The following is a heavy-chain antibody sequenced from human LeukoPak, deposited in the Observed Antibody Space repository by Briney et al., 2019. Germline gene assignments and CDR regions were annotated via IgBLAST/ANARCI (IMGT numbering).Heavy chain of an antibody. CDR3: ARDRRAVAGIPYHYYYYGMDV. CDR2: INPNSGGT. CDR1: GYTFTGYY. Sequence: GASVKVSCKASGYTFTGYYMHWVRQAPGQGLEWMGWINPNSGGTNCAQKFQGWVTMTRDTSISTAYMELSRLRSDDTAVYYCARDRRAVAGIPYHYYYYGMDVWGKGTTVTVSS. J-gene: IGHJ6*04. V-gene: IGHV1-2*04. D-gene: IGHD6-19*01.